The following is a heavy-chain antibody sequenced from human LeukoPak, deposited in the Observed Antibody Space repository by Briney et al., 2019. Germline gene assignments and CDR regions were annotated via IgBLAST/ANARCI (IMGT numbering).Heavy chain of an antibody. J-gene: IGHJ4*02. D-gene: IGHD3-22*01. Sequence: SQTLSLTCTVSGDSISSGDYYWTWIRQHPGKGLEWIGCIYYSGSTYYNLSLKSRVIISVDTSKNQLSLKLSSVTAADTAVYYCARVVVNYYDSSGYYLFDYWGQGTLVTVSS. CDR1: GDSISSGDYY. CDR3: ARVVVNYYDSSGYYLFDY. CDR2: IYYSGST. V-gene: IGHV4-30-4*08.